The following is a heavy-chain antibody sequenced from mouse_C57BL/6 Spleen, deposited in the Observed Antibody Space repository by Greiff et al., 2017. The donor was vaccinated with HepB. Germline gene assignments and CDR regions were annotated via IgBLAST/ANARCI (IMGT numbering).Heavy chain of an antibody. Sequence: QVQLQQSGAELGSPGASLTLPCKASGYTFTDDELHWVKQTPVHGLEWIGAIDPETGGTAYNQKFKGKAILTADKSSSTAYMELRSLTSADSAVYYCTREGQLRLTYYWGQGTPLTVSS. D-gene: IGHD3-2*02. CDR2: IDPETGGT. CDR3: TREGQLRLTYY. V-gene: IGHV1-15*01. J-gene: IGHJ2*01. CDR1: GYTFTDDE.